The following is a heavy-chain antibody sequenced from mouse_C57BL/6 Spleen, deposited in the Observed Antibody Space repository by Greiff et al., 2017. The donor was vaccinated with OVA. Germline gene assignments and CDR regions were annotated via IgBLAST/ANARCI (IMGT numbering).Heavy chain of an antibody. CDR2: IYPRDGST. V-gene: IGHV1-85*01. CDR3: ARDSNYSAWFAY. D-gene: IGHD2-5*01. J-gene: IGHJ3*01. Sequence: QVQLQQSGPELVKPGASVKLSCKASGYTFTSYDINWVKQRPGQGLEWIGRIYPRDGSTKYNEKFKGEATLTVDTSSSTAYMDLHSLTSEDSAVYFCARDSNYSAWFAYWGQGTLGTVSA. CDR1: GYTFTSYD.